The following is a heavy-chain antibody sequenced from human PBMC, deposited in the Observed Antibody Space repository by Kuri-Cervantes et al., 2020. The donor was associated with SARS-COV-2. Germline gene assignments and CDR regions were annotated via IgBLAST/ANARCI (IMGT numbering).Heavy chain of an antibody. CDR1: RFTFSSYG. V-gene: IGHV3-30*02. CDR3: ARGGEDFVQETRNWFET. Sequence: FCASSRFTFSSYGMHWVRQAPGKGLEGVAFIRYDGSNKYYADSVKGRFTISRDTDKNSLFLQMNSLRADDTAVYYCARGGEDFVQETRNWFETWGQGTQVTVSS. CDR2: IRYDGSNK. D-gene: IGHD2-8*01. J-gene: IGHJ5*01.